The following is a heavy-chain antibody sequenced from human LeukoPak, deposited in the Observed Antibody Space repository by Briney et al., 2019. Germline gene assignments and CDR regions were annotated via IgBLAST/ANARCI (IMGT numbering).Heavy chain of an antibody. J-gene: IGHJ5*02. Sequence: SETLSLTCSVSGGSISSGGYYWSWIRQHPGKGLEWIGYIYYSGSTYYNPSLKSRVTISVDTSKNQFSLKLSSVTAADTAVYYCARKTRLSGWYFGAFWFDPWGQGTLVTVSS. CDR3: ARKTRLSGWYFGAFWFDP. CDR1: GGSISSGGYY. CDR2: IYYSGST. D-gene: IGHD6-19*01. V-gene: IGHV4-31*03.